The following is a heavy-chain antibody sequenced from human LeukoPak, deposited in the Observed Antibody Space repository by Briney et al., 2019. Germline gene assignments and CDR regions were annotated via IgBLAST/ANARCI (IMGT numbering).Heavy chain of an antibody. D-gene: IGHD5-12*01. V-gene: IGHV3-23*01. CDR2: ISGSGDYT. CDR1: GFTLSDHA. Sequence: PGGSLSLSCAASGFTLSDHAMSWVRQAPGKGLEWVLGISGSGDYTYHAESVKGRFTISRDNSKNTLYLQMNSLRAEDTAKYYCAKDRVARGEYFDYWGQGTLATVSS. J-gene: IGHJ4*02. CDR3: AKDRVARGEYFDY.